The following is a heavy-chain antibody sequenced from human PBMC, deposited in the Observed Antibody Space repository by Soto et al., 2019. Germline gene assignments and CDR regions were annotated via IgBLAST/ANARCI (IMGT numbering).Heavy chain of an antibody. D-gene: IGHD6-19*01. V-gene: IGHV3-30*18. J-gene: IGHJ4*02. Sequence: PWWSLRLSCAASGFTFSSNGMHWVRQAPGKGLEWVAVISYDGSNKYQADSVKGRFTISRDNSKNTLYLQMNSLRAEDTAVYYCAKDHGYSSFCVDYWGQGTLVTVSS. CDR2: ISYDGSNK. CDR1: GFTFSSNG. CDR3: AKDHGYSSFCVDY.